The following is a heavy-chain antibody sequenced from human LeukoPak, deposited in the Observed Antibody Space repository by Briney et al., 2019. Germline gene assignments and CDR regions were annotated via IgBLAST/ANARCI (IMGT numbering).Heavy chain of an antibody. CDR1: GFTVSSNY. Sequence: PGGSLRLSCAASGFTVSSNYMSWVRQAPGKGLEWVSVIYSGGSTYYADSVKGRFTISRDNSKNTLYLQMNSLRAEDTAVYYCAREGRYDSSKTAFDIWGQGTMVTVSS. CDR3: AREGRYDSSKTAFDI. CDR2: IYSGGST. V-gene: IGHV3-53*01. J-gene: IGHJ3*02. D-gene: IGHD3-22*01.